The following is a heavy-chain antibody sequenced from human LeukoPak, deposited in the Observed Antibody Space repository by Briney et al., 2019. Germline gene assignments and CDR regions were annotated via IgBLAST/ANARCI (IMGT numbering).Heavy chain of an antibody. Sequence: TGGSLRLSCAASGFTFSNYVMTWVRQAPGRGLEWASGEFIGRTFYADSVKGRFTISRDNSKNTLYLQMNSLRAEDTAVYYCALCYYDSSGYDPFDYWGQGTLVTVSS. CDR2: EFIGRT. J-gene: IGHJ4*02. V-gene: IGHV3-23*01. CDR3: ALCYYDSSGYDPFDY. CDR1: GFTFSNYV. D-gene: IGHD3-22*01.